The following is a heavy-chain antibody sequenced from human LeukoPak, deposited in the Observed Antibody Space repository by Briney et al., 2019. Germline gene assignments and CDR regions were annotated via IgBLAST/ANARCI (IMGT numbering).Heavy chain of an antibody. CDR2: ISWNSGSI. Sequence: PGGSLRLSCAASGFTFDDYAMHWVRQAPGKGLEWVSGISWNSGSIDYADSVKGRFTTSRDNAKNSLYLQMINLRTEDTALYYCAKEDCSGATCYSGHWGQGTLVTVSS. D-gene: IGHD2-15*01. CDR1: GFTFDDYA. CDR3: AKEDCSGATCYSGH. J-gene: IGHJ4*02. V-gene: IGHV3-9*01.